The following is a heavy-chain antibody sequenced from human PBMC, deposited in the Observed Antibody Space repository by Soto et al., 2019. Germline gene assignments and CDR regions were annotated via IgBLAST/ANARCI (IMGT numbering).Heavy chain of an antibody. D-gene: IGHD3-16*01. J-gene: IGHJ5*02. CDR1: GGTFSNFA. Sequence: QVQLVQSGAEVKKPGSSVKVSCQASGGTFSNFAITWVRQAPGQGLEWVGGIIPTFGTVDYXXRXQXRVXXXXXXXXXXXXXXXXXXXXXXXXXXYXAXXDXSLLXGGXXFDPWGQGTLVTVSS. V-gene: IGHV1-69*01. CDR2: IIPTFGTV. CDR3: AXXDXSLLXGGXXFDP.